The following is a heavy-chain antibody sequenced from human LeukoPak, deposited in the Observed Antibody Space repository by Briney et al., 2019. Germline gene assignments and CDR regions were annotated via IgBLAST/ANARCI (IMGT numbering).Heavy chain of an antibody. CDR1: GFTFRNFD. Sequence: GGSLRLSCAASGFTFRNFDIHWVRQTPGKGLEWVAVIWSDESDEYYADSMKGRFTISRDNSKNMVYLQMNSLRAEDTAVYYCAKDLTSLGWGQGTLVTVSS. CDR3: AKDLTSLG. CDR2: IWSDESDE. D-gene: IGHD3-16*01. J-gene: IGHJ4*02. V-gene: IGHV3-33*03.